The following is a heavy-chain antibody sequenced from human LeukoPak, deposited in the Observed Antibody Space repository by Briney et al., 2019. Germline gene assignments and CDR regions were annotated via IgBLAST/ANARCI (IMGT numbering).Heavy chain of an antibody. J-gene: IGHJ4*02. Sequence: SVKVSCKASGGTFSSYTIAWVRQAPGQGLEWMGRIIPILGIPNYAQKFQGRVTITADTSTSTAYMELSSLRSDDTAVYYCGRTLEYGSGSHYSPLGYWGQGTLVTVSP. CDR1: GGTFSSYT. V-gene: IGHV1-69*02. CDR2: IIPILGIP. D-gene: IGHD3-10*01. CDR3: GRTLEYGSGSHYSPLGY.